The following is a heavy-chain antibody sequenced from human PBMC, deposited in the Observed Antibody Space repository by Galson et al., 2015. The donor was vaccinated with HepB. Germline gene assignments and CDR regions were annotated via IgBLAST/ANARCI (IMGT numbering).Heavy chain of an antibody. CDR1: GYSFTSYW. J-gene: IGHJ6*02. V-gene: IGHV5-51*01. CDR2: IYPGDSDT. D-gene: IGHD6-19*01. Sequence: QSGAEVKKPGESLKISCKGSGYSFTSYWIGWVRQMPGKGLEWMGIIYPGDSDTRYSPSFQGQVTISADKSISTAYLQWSSLKASDTAMYYCARLSGAAAGRRSLSSGWSRGYYYGMDVWGQGTTVTVSS. CDR3: ARLSGAAAGRRSLSSGWSRGYYYGMDV.